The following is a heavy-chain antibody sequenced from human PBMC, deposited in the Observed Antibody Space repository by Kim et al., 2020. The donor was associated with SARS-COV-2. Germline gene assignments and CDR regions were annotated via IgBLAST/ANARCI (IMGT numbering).Heavy chain of an antibody. CDR2: INHSGST. J-gene: IGHJ6*02. V-gene: IGHV4-34*01. CDR3: ARDPRAFAMATYYYYGMDV. CDR1: GGSFSGYY. D-gene: IGHD5-18*01. Sequence: SETLSLTCAVYGGSFSGYYWSWIRQPPGKGLEWIGEINHSGSTNYNPSLKSRVTISVDTSKNQFSLKLSSVTAADTAVYYCARDPRAFAMATYYYYGMDVWGQGTTVTVSS.